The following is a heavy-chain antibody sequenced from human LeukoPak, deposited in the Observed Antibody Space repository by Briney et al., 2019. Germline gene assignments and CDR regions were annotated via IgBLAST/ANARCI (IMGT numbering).Heavy chain of an antibody. Sequence: GASVKVSCKASGGTFSSYAMSGVRQAPGQGLEWMGGIIPIFGTATYAQKFQGRVTITADESTSTAYMEPSRLRSEDPAVSYCARGRDGYNPPFDYWGQGTLVTVSS. CDR1: GGTFSSYA. CDR3: ARGRDGYNPPFDY. J-gene: IGHJ4*02. D-gene: IGHD5-24*01. V-gene: IGHV1-69*13. CDR2: IIPIFGTA.